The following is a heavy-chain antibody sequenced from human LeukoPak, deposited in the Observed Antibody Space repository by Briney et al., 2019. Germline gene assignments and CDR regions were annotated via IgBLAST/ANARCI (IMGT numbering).Heavy chain of an antibody. CDR1: GYTLTELS. D-gene: IGHD3-22*01. J-gene: IGHJ6*02. CDR3: ATAYYYDSSGLNGMDV. Sequence: ASVKVSCKASGYTLTELSMHWVRQAPGKGLEWMGGFDPEDGETIYAQKFQGRVTMTEDTSTDTAYMELSSLRSEDTAVYYCATAYYYDSSGLNGMDVWGQGTTVTVSS. V-gene: IGHV1-24*01. CDR2: FDPEDGET.